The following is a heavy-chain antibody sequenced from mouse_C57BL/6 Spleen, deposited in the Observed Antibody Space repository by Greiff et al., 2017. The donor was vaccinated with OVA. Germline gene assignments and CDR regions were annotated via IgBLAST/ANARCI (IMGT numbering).Heavy chain of an antibody. J-gene: IGHJ3*01. Sequence: EVMLVESGGGLVKPGGSLKLSCAASGFTFSDYGMHWVRQAPEKGLEWVAYISSGSSTIYYADTVKGRFTISRDNAKNTLFLQMTSLRSEDTAMYYCARPGDGYYVAYWGQGTLVTVSA. CDR3: ARPGDGYYVAY. CDR2: ISSGSSTI. D-gene: IGHD2-3*01. CDR1: GFTFSDYG. V-gene: IGHV5-17*01.